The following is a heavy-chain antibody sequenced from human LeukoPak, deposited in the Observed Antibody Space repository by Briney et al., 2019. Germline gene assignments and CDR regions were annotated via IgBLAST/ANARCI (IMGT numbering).Heavy chain of an antibody. Sequence: SETLSLTCTVSGGSISSYQWSWIRQPPGKGLEWIGYIYYSGGTSYNPSLQSRVTISVDTSNNQFSLKLSSVTAADTAVYYCARSSSTGVAYFDYWGQGTLVTVSS. CDR1: GGSISSYQ. D-gene: IGHD2-8*02. V-gene: IGHV4-59*01. CDR3: ARSSSTGVAYFDY. J-gene: IGHJ4*02. CDR2: IYYSGGT.